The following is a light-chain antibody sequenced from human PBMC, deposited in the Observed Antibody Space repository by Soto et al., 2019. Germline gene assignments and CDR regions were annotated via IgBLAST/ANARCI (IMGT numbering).Light chain of an antibody. Sequence: QSVLAQPPSASGTPGQTVTISCSGGSSNITTNGVSWYQQVPGAAPKLLIYSNSQRPSGAPDRFSGSKSGTSASLAISGLQSEDEATYHCSTWDDSLNGLIFGGGTKLTV. J-gene: IGLJ2*01. CDR2: SNS. CDR1: SSNITTNG. CDR3: STWDDSLNGLI. V-gene: IGLV1-44*01.